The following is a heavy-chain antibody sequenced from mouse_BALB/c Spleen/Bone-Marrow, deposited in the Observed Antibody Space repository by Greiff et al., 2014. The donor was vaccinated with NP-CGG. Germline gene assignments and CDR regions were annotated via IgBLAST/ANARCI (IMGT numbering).Heavy chain of an antibody. CDR1: GFTFSSYG. CDR2: INSNGGST. CDR3: ARDRGWLLRSAY. J-gene: IGHJ3*01. V-gene: IGHV5-6-3*01. Sequence: EVKLMESGGGSVQPGGSLKLSCAASGFTFSSYGMSWVRQTPDKRLELVATINSNGGSTYYPDSVKGRFTISRDNAKNTLYLQMSSLKSEDTAMYYCARDRGWLLRSAYWGQGTLVTVSA. D-gene: IGHD2-3*01.